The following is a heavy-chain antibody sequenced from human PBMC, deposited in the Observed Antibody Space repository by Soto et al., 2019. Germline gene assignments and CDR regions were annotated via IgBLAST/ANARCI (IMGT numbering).Heavy chain of an antibody. Sequence: VGSLRLSCAASGFTFSSYAMSWVRQAPGKGLEWVSAIIGSGGSTYYADSVKGRFTISRDNSKNTLYLQMNSLRAEDTAVYYCAKDPITMVRGVIITQVPRGMDVWGQGTTVTVSS. CDR1: GFTFSSYA. CDR3: AKDPITMVRGVIITQVPRGMDV. J-gene: IGHJ6*02. V-gene: IGHV3-23*01. D-gene: IGHD3-10*01. CDR2: IIGSGGST.